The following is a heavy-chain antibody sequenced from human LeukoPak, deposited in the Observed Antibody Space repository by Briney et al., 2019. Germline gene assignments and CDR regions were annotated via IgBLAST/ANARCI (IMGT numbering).Heavy chain of an antibody. CDR2: IRSKANNYAT. Sequence: GGSLRLSCAASGFTFSGSSMHWVRQASGKGLEWVGRIRSKANNYATAYAASVKGRFTISRDDSKNKVYLQMNSLKTEDTAIYYCTPWQSNAFDFWGQGTMVTVSS. V-gene: IGHV3-73*01. D-gene: IGHD5-24*01. J-gene: IGHJ3*01. CDR1: GFTFSGSS. CDR3: TPWQSNAFDF.